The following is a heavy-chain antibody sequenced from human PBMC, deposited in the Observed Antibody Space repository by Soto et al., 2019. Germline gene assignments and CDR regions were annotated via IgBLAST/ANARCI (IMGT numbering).Heavy chain of an antibody. CDR2: INHSGST. CDR1: GGSFSGYY. Sequence: SETLSLTCAVCGGSFSGYYWSWIRQPPGKGLEWIWEINHSGSTNYNPSLKSRVTISVDTSKNQFSLKLSSVTAADTAVYYCARGYPPTMIVARGAFEIRGQGTMVTVSS. CDR3: ARGYPPTMIVARGAFEI. J-gene: IGHJ3*02. D-gene: IGHD3-22*01. V-gene: IGHV4-34*01.